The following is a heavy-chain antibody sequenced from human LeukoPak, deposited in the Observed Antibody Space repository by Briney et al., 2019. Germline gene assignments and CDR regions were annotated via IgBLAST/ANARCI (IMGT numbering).Heavy chain of an antibody. CDR1: RFTFSNYG. CDR2: ISDDGSNN. V-gene: IGHV3-30*18. CDR3: AKDPGRGMTGPTGNWFDP. J-gene: IGHJ5*02. D-gene: IGHD3-9*01. Sequence: GRSPRLSCAASRFTFSNYGMHWVRQAPGKGLEWVAVISDDGSNNNYAESVKGRFTISRDNSKNTLYLQLNSLRAEDTAVYYCAKDPGRGMTGPTGNWFDPWGQGTLVTVPS.